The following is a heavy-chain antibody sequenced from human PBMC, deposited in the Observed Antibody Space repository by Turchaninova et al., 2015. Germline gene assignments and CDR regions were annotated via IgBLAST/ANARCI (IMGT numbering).Heavy chain of an antibody. Sequence: EVQLLESGGGLVQPGGSLRLSCVASRFTFRSYAMRWVRQAPGKGLEWVSGISGCGGNTHNAASVKGRFTISRDNSKNTLYLQMNNLKAEYTAVYYCAKDRGGEYCSGGSCYSFDAFDIWGQGTMVTVSS. D-gene: IGHD2-15*01. CDR1: RFTFRSYA. J-gene: IGHJ3*02. CDR2: ISGCGGNT. CDR3: AKDRGGEYCSGGSCYSFDAFDI. V-gene: IGHV3-23*01.